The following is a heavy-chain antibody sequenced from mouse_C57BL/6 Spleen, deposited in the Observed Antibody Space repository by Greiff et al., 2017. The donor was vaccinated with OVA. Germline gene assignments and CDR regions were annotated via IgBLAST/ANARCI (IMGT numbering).Heavy chain of an antibody. CDR1: GYTFTSYW. J-gene: IGHJ4*01. D-gene: IGHD2-4*01. V-gene: IGHV1-64*01. CDR3: ARYCYEYEDYAMDY. Sequence: QVQLQQPGAELVKPGASVKLSCKASGYTFTSYWMHWVKQRPGQGLEWIGMIHPNSGSTNYNEKFKSKATLTVDKSSSTAYMQLSSLTSEDSEVYYCARYCYEYEDYAMDYWGQGTSVTVSS. CDR2: IHPNSGST.